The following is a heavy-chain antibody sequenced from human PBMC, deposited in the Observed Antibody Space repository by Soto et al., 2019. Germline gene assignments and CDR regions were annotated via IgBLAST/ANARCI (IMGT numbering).Heavy chain of an antibody. D-gene: IGHD3-10*01. CDR2: INYSGRTT. Sequence: EVQLLESGGGLVQPGGSLRLSCATSGFSFNTYAMTWVRQAPGMGLEWVAGINYSGRTTFHAQSVKGRFTISRDNSRKTVFLQMDSLRAEDTAVYYCVKKRGSGKTYCCNVDVGGVGTAVIVCS. J-gene: IGHJ6*04. V-gene: IGHV3-23*01. CDR3: VKKRGSGKTYCCNVDV. CDR1: GFSFNTYA.